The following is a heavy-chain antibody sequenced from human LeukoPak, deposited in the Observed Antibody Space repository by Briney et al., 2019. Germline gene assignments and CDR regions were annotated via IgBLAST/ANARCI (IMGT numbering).Heavy chain of an antibody. V-gene: IGHV3-30-3*01. J-gene: IGHJ3*02. D-gene: IGHD3-9*01. CDR2: ISYDGSNK. CDR1: GFTFSSYA. Sequence: GGSLRLSCAASGFTFSSYAMHWVRQAPGKGLEWVAVISYDGSNKYYADSVKGRFTISRDNSKNTLYLQMNSLRAEDTAVYYCARTYDILTGYFLPDAWPDAFDIWGQGTMVTVSS. CDR3: ARTYDILTGYFLPDAWPDAFDI.